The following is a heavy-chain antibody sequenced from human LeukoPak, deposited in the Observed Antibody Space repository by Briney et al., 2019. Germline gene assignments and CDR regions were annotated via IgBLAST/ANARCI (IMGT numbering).Heavy chain of an antibody. V-gene: IGHV3-23*01. CDR3: ATPGQWLVYFDY. Sequence: GGSLRLSCAASGFTFGNYAMRWVRQAPGNGLEWVSGVGGRGAATYYADSRKGRFSISRDNSKNPLFLQMNSLRADDTAGYYCATPGQWLVYFDYWGPGTQVTVSS. CDR2: VGGRGAAT. J-gene: IGHJ4*02. D-gene: IGHD6-19*01. CDR1: GFTFGNYA.